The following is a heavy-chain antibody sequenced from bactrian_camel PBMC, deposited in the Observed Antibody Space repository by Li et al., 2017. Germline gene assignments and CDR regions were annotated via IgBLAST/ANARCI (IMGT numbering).Heavy chain of an antibody. J-gene: IGHJ4*01. CDR1: GYTYSTYC. Sequence: VQLVESGGGSVQAGGSLRLSCVASGYTYSTYCMGWYRRTPGKPREGVAAIDKDGTTTYPDSVKGRFTISRDNAKNTVYLQMSSLEPEDSACTSVRQTIGFVVGYSFGARFISTGGRGPRSPS. CDR3: RQTIGFVVGYSFGARFIST. CDR2: IDKDGTT. D-gene: IGHD5*01. V-gene: IGHV3S53*01.